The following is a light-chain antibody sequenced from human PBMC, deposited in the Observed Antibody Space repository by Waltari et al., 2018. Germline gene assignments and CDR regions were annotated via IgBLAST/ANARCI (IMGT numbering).Light chain of an antibody. Sequence: QSALTQPASVSGSPGQSITISCTGPSSDVGFYNYFSWYQQHPGKAPKLMIYDVSERPSGVSNRFSGSKSGNTASLTISGLQADDEADYYCNSYAGSSSWVFGGGTKLTVL. J-gene: IGLJ3*02. CDR3: NSYAGSSSWV. CDR2: DVS. CDR1: SSDVGFYNY. V-gene: IGLV2-14*01.